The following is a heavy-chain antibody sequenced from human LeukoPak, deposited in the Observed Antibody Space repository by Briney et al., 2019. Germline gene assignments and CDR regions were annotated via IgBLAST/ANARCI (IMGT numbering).Heavy chain of an antibody. V-gene: IGHV1-2*02. CDR1: GYTFTGYY. D-gene: IGHD4-17*01. Sequence: GASVKVSCKASGYTFTGYYMRWVRQTPGPGLEWMWWINPNSGGTNYAQKSQGRDTMTRDTFISTAYMELSRLRSDDTAVYYCARPDYAELPFDYGGQGTLVTVSS. J-gene: IGHJ4*02. CDR2: INPNSGGT. CDR3: ARPDYAELPFDY.